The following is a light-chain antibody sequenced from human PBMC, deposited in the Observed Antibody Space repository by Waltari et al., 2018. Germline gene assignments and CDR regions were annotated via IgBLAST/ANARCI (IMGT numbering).Light chain of an antibody. CDR2: EVS. CDR1: SRDVGGYNY. J-gene: IGLJ2*01. V-gene: IGLV2-14*01. CDR3: SSYTSSSTLV. Sequence: QSALTQPASVSGSPGQSITISCTGPSRDVGGYNYASWYQQHPGQAPKLMIYEVSNRPAGVSNRFSGSKSGNTASLTISGLQAEDEADYYCSSYTSSSTLVFGGGTKLTVL.